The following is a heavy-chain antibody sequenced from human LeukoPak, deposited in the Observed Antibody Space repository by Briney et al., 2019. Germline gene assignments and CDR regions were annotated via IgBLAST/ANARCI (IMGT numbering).Heavy chain of an antibody. J-gene: IGHJ5*02. Sequence: GASVKVSCKASGGTFSSYAINWVRQAPEQGLEWMGGIIPIFGTAEYAQKFQGRVTTTTDESTSTAYMELSSLRSEDTAVYYCARLFYSGVPDNGGWFDPWGQGTLVTVSS. CDR3: ARLFYSGVPDNGGWFDP. D-gene: IGHD2-21*01. CDR2: IIPIFGTA. CDR1: GGTFSSYA. V-gene: IGHV1-69*05.